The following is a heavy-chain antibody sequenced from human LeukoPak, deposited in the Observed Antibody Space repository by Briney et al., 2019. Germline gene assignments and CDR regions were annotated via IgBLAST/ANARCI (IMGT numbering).Heavy chain of an antibody. CDR3: ARDGNRGYSYGLGYYYGMDV. CDR2: IIPIFGTA. V-gene: IGHV1-69*13. CDR1: GGTFSSYA. D-gene: IGHD5-18*01. J-gene: IGHJ6*02. Sequence: ASVKVSCKASGGTFSSYAISWVRQAPGQGLEWVGGIIPIFGTANYAQKFQGRVTITADESTSTAYMELSSLRSEDTAVYYCARDGNRGYSYGLGYYYGMDVWGQGTTVTVSS.